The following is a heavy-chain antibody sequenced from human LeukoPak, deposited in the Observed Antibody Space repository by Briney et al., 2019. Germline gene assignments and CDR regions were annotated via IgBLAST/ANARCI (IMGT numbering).Heavy chain of an antibody. CDR2: IYYSGST. CDR3: ARVPLWFGTGYMDV. V-gene: IGHV4-39*07. Sequence: KSSETLSLTCTVSGGSISSSSYYWGWIRQPPGKGLEWIGSIYYSGSTYYNPSLKSRVTISVDTSKNQFSLKLSSVTAADAAFYYCARVPLWFGTGYMDVWGKGPRSSSP. J-gene: IGHJ6*03. D-gene: IGHD2-21*01. CDR1: GGSISSSSYY.